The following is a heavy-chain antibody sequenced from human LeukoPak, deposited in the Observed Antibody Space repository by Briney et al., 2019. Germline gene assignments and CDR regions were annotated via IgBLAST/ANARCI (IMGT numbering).Heavy chain of an antibody. Sequence: GGSLRLSCAASGFTFSDFYMSWIRQAPGKGLEWVSYISSSGTYTNYADSVKGRFTISRDNAKNSLYLQMNSLRAEDTAVYYCAKCSGGSYYHSDDYWGQGTLVTVSS. CDR1: GFTFSDFY. CDR2: ISSSGTYT. CDR3: AKCSGGSYYHSDDY. J-gene: IGHJ4*02. D-gene: IGHD2-15*01. V-gene: IGHV3-11*06.